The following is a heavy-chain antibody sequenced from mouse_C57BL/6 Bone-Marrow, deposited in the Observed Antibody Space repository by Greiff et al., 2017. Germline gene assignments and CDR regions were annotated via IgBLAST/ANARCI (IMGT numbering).Heavy chain of an antibody. Sequence: QVQLQQPGAELVKPGASVKVSCKASGYTFTSYWMHWVKQRPGQGLEWIGRIHPSDSDTNYNQKFKGKATLTVDKSSSTAYIQLSSLTSEDAAVYCCAIGRWNAYWGQGTLVTVSA. CDR3: AIGRWNAY. V-gene: IGHV1-74*01. CDR1: GYTFTSYW. J-gene: IGHJ3*01. CDR2: IHPSDSDT. D-gene: IGHD2-3*01.